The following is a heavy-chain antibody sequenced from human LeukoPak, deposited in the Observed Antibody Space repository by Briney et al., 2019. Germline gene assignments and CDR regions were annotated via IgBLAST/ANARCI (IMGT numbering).Heavy chain of an antibody. V-gene: IGHV4-4*02. CDR2: IYHSGST. D-gene: IGHD4-23*01. CDR3: ARDPSLHYGGNSGANDY. CDR1: GGSISSSNW. J-gene: IGHJ4*02. Sequence: SETLSLTCAVSGGSISSSNWWSWVRQPPGKGLEWIGEIYHSGSTNYNPSLKSRVTISVDKSKNQFSLKLSSVTAADTAVYYCARDPSLHYGGNSGANDYWGQGTLVTVSS.